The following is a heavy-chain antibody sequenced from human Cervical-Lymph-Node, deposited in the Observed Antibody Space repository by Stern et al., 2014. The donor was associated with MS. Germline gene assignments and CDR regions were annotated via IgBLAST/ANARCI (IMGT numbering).Heavy chain of an antibody. Sequence: QVQLVQSGAAVKKPGASVNVSCKTSGYTFTYYAISWIRQAPGQGLEWVGWISPYNGNTNFVQKLQGRVAMTTDTSTSTAYMELRSLRSDDTAVYYCARDDDYTRRAIDYWGQGTLVTVSS. CDR3: ARDDDYTRRAIDY. D-gene: IGHD4-11*01. CDR2: ISPYNGNT. J-gene: IGHJ4*02. CDR1: GYTFTYYA. V-gene: IGHV1-18*01.